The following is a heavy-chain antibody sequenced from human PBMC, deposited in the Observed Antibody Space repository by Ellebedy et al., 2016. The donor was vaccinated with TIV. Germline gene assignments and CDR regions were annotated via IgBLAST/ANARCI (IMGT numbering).Heavy chain of an antibody. Sequence: PGGSLRLSCTVSGGSINNYYWNWVRQPAGKGLEWIGRLYTGGIATYNPSLKSRVTISVDTSRNQVYLKVNSVTAADTGVYHCARVRVSPGWFDPWGQGTLVTVSS. CDR1: GGSINNYY. J-gene: IGHJ5*02. CDR3: ARVRVSPGWFDP. CDR2: LYTGGIA. V-gene: IGHV4-4*07.